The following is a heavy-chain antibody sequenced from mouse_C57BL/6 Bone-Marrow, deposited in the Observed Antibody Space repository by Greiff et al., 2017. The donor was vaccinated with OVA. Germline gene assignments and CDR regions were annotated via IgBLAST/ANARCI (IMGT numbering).Heavy chain of an antibody. CDR1: GYTFTSYW. J-gene: IGHJ3*01. CDR3: ASHYSSSYGFAY. CDR2: IHPNSGST. D-gene: IGHD1-1*01. Sequence: QVQLQQPGAELVKPGASVKLSCKASGYTFTSYWMHWVKQRPGQGLEWIGMIHPNSGSTNYNAKFKGKATLTVDKSSSTAYMQLSSLTSEDSAVYYCASHYSSSYGFAYWGQGTLVTVSA. V-gene: IGHV1-64*01.